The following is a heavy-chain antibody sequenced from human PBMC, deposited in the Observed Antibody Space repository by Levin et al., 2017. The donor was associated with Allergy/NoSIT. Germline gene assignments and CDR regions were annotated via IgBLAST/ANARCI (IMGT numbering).Heavy chain of an antibody. CDR3: ARHLSYDSGTYPPFFDY. V-gene: IGHV4-39*01. D-gene: IGHD3-22*01. CDR2: IYYRGST. CDR1: GGSISSSSYY. Sequence: GSLRLSCTVYGGSISSSSYYWGWVRQPPGKGLEWIGSIYYRGSTYYSPSLKSRVTMSVDTSENQFSLKLSSVTAADTAVYFCARHLSYDSGTYPPFFDYWGPGTLVTVSS. J-gene: IGHJ4*02.